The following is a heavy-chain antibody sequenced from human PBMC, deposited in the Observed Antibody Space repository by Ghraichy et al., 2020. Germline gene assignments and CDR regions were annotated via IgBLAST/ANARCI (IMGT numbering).Heavy chain of an antibody. J-gene: IGHJ4*02. CDR2: SSAQNGKT. Sequence: ASVKVSCKTSGFIFSSHGVTWVRQAPGRGLEWMGWSSAQNGKTNYAQNLQGRVVMTTDTSTNTAYMELRSLRSDDTAVYYCAKAGYYDSSSYFDSWGQGTLVTVSS. V-gene: IGHV1-18*01. CDR3: AKAGYYDSSSYFDS. D-gene: IGHD3-22*01. CDR1: GFIFSSHG.